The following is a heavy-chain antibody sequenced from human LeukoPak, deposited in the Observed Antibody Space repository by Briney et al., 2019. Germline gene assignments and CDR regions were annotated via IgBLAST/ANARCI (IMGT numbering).Heavy chain of an antibody. J-gene: IGHJ6*02. D-gene: IGHD3-10*01. V-gene: IGHV3-21*01. CDR1: GFTFRAYS. Sequence: GGSLRLSCAASGFTFRAYSMNWVRQAPGKGLEWVSTISSISHYIYYADSVKGRFTISRDNARNSLYLQMNSLRAEDTAVYYCTREVLVRGVRYYGMDVWGQGTTVTVSS. CDR3: TREVLVRGVRYYGMDV. CDR2: ISSISHYI.